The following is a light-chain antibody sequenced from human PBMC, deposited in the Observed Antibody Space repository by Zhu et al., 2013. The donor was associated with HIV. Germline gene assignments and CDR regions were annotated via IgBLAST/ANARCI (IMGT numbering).Light chain of an antibody. CDR3: QQFNSDLLT. Sequence: AVQLTQSPSSLSASVGDRVTITCRASQGISSALAWYQQKPGKPPKMVIYDASTLQTGVPSRFSGSGSETHFTLIISSLQPEDFATYYCQQFNSDLLTFGGGTKVLMK. V-gene: IGKV1-13*02. CDR1: QGISSA. J-gene: IGKJ4*01. CDR2: DAS.